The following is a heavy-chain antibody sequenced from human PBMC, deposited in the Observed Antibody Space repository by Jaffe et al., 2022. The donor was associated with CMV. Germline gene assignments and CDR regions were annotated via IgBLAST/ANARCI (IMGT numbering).Heavy chain of an antibody. Sequence: EVQLVQSGAEVKKPGESLKISCKGSGYSFTSYWIGWVRQMPGKGLEWMGIIYPGDSDTRYSPSFQGQVTISADKSISTAYLQWSSLKASDTAMYYCARRSIVGATRDPTVAFDIWGQGTMVTVSS. CDR2: IYPGDSDT. CDR1: GYSFTSYW. CDR3: ARRSIVGATRDPTVAFDI. D-gene: IGHD1-26*01. V-gene: IGHV5-51*01. J-gene: IGHJ3*02.